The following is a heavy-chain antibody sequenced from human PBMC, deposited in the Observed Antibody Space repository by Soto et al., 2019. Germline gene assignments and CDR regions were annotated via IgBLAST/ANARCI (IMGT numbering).Heavy chain of an antibody. D-gene: IGHD6-13*01. CDR2: IYYSGST. CDR3: ARLRGQQLRVRYYGMDV. CDR1: GGSISSSSYY. V-gene: IGHV4-39*01. J-gene: IGHJ6*02. Sequence: PSETLSLTCTVSGGSISSSSYYWGWIRQPPGKGLEWIGSIYYSGSTYYNPSLKSRVTISVDTSKNQFSLKLSSVTAADTAVYYCARLRGQQLRVRYYGMDVWGQGTTVTVSS.